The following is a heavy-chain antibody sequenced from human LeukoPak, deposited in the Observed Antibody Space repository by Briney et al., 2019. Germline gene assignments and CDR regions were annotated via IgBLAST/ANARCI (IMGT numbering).Heavy chain of an antibody. Sequence: GGSLRLSCAASGFTFSSYAMHWVRQAPGKGLEWVSGISWNSGSIGYADSVKGRFTISRDNAKNSLYLQMNSLRAEDTALYYCAKDMKRTMVRGAAVYWGQGTLVTVSS. CDR3: AKDMKRTMVRGAAVY. CDR1: GFTFSSYA. V-gene: IGHV3-9*01. D-gene: IGHD3-10*01. CDR2: ISWNSGSI. J-gene: IGHJ4*02.